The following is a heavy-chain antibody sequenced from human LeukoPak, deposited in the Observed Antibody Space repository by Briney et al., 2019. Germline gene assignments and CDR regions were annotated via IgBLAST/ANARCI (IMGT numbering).Heavy chain of an antibody. CDR3: AREQDYYGSGMAYFDY. CDR1: GFTFSSYA. V-gene: IGHV3-30-3*01. Sequence: GGSLRLSCAASGFTFSSYATHWVRQAPGKGLEWVAVISYDGSNKYYADSVKGRFTISRDNSKNTLYLQMNSLRAEDTAVYYCAREQDYYGSGMAYFDYWGQGTLVTVSS. D-gene: IGHD3-10*01. CDR2: ISYDGSNK. J-gene: IGHJ4*02.